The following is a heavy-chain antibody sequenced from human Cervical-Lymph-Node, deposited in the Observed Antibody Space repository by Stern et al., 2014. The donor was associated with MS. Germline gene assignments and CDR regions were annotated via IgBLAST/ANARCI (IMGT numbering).Heavy chain of an antibody. CDR2: IKPDGTQK. CDR3: ARTRGSIFGVDVSFFDF. J-gene: IGHJ4*02. Sequence: EVQLVQSGGGLVQPGGSLRLSCGASGFTVSSYWMSWVRQSPGKGLAWVATIKPDGTQKSYVDSVKGRFTISRDNAKNSLSLQMNSLRVDDTAVYYCARTRGSIFGVDVSFFDFWGQGTLVAVSS. CDR1: GFTVSSYW. D-gene: IGHD3-3*01. V-gene: IGHV3-7*03.